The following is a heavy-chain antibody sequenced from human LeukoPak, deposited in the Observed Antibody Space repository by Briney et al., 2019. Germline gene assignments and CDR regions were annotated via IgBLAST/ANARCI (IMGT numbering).Heavy chain of an antibody. D-gene: IGHD3-22*01. CDR3: ARGYDY. CDR1: GGSIIGSTSY. CDR2: INYSGST. Sequence: PSETLSLTCTVSGGSIIGSTSYWGWIRQPPGKGLDWIGIINYSGSTYYNPSLRSRVTISVDTSKNQFSLKLNSVTASDTAVYYCARGYDYGGQGTLVTVSS. J-gene: IGHJ4*02. V-gene: IGHV4-39*01.